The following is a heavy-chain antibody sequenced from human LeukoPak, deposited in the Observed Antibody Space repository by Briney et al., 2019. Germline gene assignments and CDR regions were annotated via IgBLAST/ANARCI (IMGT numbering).Heavy chain of an antibody. Sequence: GGSLRLSCAVSGFTFSDYAMSWVRQAPGKGLECVSAIGASGGDTYYADSVRGRFTVSRDNSKNTLYLQMNSLRAEDTAVYYCAKDVGYRYGYSDYWSRGTLVTVSS. D-gene: IGHD5-18*01. CDR1: GFTFSDYA. CDR3: AKDVGYRYGYSDY. J-gene: IGHJ4*02. CDR2: IGASGGDT. V-gene: IGHV3-23*01.